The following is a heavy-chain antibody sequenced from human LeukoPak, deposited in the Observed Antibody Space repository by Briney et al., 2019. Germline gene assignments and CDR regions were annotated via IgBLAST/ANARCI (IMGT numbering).Heavy chain of an antibody. V-gene: IGHV3-30*03. J-gene: IGHJ6*03. D-gene: IGHD3-9*01. CDR1: GFTFSSYG. CDR3: ASGGDILTGYRPKYYYYYYMDV. Sequence: PGGSLRLSCAASGFTFSSYGMHWVRQAPGKGLEWVAVISYDGSNKYYADSVKGRFTISRDNSKNTLYLQMNSLRAEDTAVYYCASGGDILTGYRPKYYYYYYMDVWGKGTTVTISS. CDR2: ISYDGSNK.